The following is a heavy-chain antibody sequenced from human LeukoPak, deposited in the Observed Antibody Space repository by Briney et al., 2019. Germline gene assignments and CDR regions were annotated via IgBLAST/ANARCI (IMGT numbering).Heavy chain of an antibody. D-gene: IGHD3-10*01. CDR2: IYSGGTT. J-gene: IGHJ4*02. Sequence: PGGSLRLSCAASGFTLSSNYMSWVRPAPGKGLEWVSVIYSGGTTYYADSVKGRFTISRDNSNNSLYLQMNSLRAEDTAVYYCARVTRGYYFDYWGQGTLVTVSS. CDR1: GFTLSSNY. CDR3: ARVTRGYYFDY. V-gene: IGHV3-66*01.